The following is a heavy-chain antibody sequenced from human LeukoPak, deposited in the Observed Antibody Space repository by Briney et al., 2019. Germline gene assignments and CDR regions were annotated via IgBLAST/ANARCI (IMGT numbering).Heavy chain of an antibody. CDR3: AKDARLGYSYGEHDY. J-gene: IGHJ4*02. CDR1: GFTFDDYA. Sequence: QPGGSLRLSCAASGFTFDDYAMHWVRQAPGKGLEWVSLISWDGGSTYYADSVKGRFTISRDNSKNSLYLQMNSLRAEDTALYYCAKDARLGYSYGEHDYWGQGTLVTVSS. V-gene: IGHV3-43D*04. D-gene: IGHD5-18*01. CDR2: ISWDGGST.